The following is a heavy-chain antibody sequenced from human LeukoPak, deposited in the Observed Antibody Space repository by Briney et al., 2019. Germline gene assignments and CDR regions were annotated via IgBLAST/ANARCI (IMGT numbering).Heavy chain of an antibody. CDR1: GFTFSDYY. J-gene: IGHJ5*02. Sequence: GASLRLSCAASGFTFSDYYMSWIRQAPGKGLEWVSYISSSGSTKYYADSVKGRFTISRDNAKNSLYLQVNSLRAEDTAVYYCVRETRWFDPWGQGTLVTVSS. CDR3: VRETRWFDP. V-gene: IGHV3-11*04. CDR2: ISSSGSTK.